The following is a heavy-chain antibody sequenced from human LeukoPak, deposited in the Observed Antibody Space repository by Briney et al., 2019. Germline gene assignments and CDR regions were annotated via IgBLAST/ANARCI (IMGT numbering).Heavy chain of an antibody. CDR2: IYYSGTT. Sequence: SETLSLTCTVSGGSISSSSYYWGWIRQPPGKGVEWIGSIYYSGTTHYNPSLRSRVTISVDTSKNQFSLKLSSVTAADTAVFYCARGAGYTFENYFDYWGQGTLVTVSS. CDR3: ARGAGYTFENYFDY. CDR1: GGSISSSSYY. J-gene: IGHJ4*02. D-gene: IGHD5-18*01. V-gene: IGHV4-39*01.